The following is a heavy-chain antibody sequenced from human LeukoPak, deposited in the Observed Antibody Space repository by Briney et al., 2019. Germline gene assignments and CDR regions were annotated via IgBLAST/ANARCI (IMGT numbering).Heavy chain of an antibody. CDR1: GFTFSIYR. CDR3: ARTYYGSGSYFDY. V-gene: IGHV3-30*03. D-gene: IGHD3-10*01. J-gene: IGHJ4*02. CDR2: ISYDGSNK. Sequence: GGSLRLSCAASGFTFSIYRMHWLRQAPGKGLECVAVISYDGSNKYYADSVKGRFTISRDNSKNTLYLQMNSLRAEDTAVYYCARTYYGSGSYFDYWGQGTLVTVSS.